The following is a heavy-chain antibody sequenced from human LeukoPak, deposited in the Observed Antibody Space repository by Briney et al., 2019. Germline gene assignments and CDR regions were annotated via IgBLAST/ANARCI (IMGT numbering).Heavy chain of an antibody. CDR3: ARSRGWLQADY. Sequence: LSLTCAVYGGSFSDYYWIWVRQAPGKGLEWVSYIRSSGTAIYDADSVKGRFTVSRDNAKNSLYLQMNNLRDEDTAVYYCARSRGWLQADYWGQGTLVTVSS. J-gene: IGHJ4*02. CDR1: GGSFSDYY. CDR2: IRSSGTAI. V-gene: IGHV3-11*04. D-gene: IGHD5-24*01.